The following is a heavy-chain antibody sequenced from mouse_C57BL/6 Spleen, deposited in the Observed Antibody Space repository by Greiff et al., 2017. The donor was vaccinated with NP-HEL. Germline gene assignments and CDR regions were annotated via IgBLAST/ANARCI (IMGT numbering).Heavy chain of an antibody. CDR2: IYPGDGDT. J-gene: IGHJ2*01. V-gene: IGHV1-80*01. Sequence: QVQLKQSGAELVKPGASVKISCKASGYAFSSYWMNWVKQRPGKGLEWIGQIYPGDGDTNYNGKFKGKATLTADKSSSTAYMQLSSLTSEDSAVYFCASGGLLPHFDYWGQGTTLTVSS. CDR1: GYAFSSYW. CDR3: ASGGLLPHFDY. D-gene: IGHD2-3*01.